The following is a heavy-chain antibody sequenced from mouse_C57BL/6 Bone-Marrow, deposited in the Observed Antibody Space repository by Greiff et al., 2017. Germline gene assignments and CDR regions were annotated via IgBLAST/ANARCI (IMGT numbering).Heavy chain of an antibody. CDR2: IYPYNDGT. Sequence: EVQLQQSGPELVKPGASVKMSCKASGYTFTSYVMHWVKQKPGQGLEWIGYIYPYNDGTKYNEKFKGRATLTSDKSSSTAYMELSSLTSEDSAVYYCARWRDGNNYYAMDYWGQGTSVTVSS. CDR3: ARWRDGNNYYAMDY. CDR1: GYTFTSYV. D-gene: IGHD2-1*01. V-gene: IGHV1-14*01. J-gene: IGHJ4*01.